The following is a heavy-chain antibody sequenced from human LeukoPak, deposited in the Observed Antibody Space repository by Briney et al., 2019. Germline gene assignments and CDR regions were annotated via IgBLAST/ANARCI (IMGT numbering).Heavy chain of an antibody. CDR1: GLTVSSNY. D-gene: IGHD4-17*01. J-gene: IGHJ4*02. Sequence: GGSLRLSCAASGLTVSSNYMSWVRQAPGKGLEWVSVIYSGGSTYYADSVKGRFTISRDNSKNTLYLQMNSLRAEDTAVYYCARDSARNGDYGYFDYWGQGTLVTVSS. V-gene: IGHV3-66*01. CDR3: ARDSARNGDYGYFDY. CDR2: IYSGGST.